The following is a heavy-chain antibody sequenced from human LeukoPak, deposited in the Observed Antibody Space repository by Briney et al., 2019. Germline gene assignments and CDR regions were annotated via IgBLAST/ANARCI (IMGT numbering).Heavy chain of an antibody. CDR3: AELGITMIRGV. CDR2: ISTSSSTI. V-gene: IGHV3-48*04. CDR1: GFTFSYYS. J-gene: IGHJ6*04. D-gene: IGHD3-22*01. Sequence: GGSLRLSCAASGFTFSYYSMNWVRQAPGKGLEWVSYISTSSSTIYYADSVKGRFTISRDNAKNSLYLQMNSLRAEDTAVYYCAELGITMIRGVWGKGTTVTISS.